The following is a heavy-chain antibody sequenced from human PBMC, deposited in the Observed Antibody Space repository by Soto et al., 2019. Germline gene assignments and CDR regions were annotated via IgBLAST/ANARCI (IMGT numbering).Heavy chain of an antibody. V-gene: IGHV3-23*01. Sequence: LRLSCAASGFTFSTYAMSWVRQAPGKGLEWVSTITTSGGNTYYADSVQGRFTISRDNSKNTLYLQMNSLRAEDTAVYYCAGRYCTNGVCYTNYYYYIDVWGKGTTVTVSS. CDR2: ITTSGGNT. J-gene: IGHJ6*03. CDR3: AGRYCTNGVCYTNYYYYIDV. CDR1: GFTFSTYA. D-gene: IGHD2-8*01.